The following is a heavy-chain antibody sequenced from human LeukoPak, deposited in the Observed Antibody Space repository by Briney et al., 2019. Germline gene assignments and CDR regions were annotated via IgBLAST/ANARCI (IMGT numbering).Heavy chain of an antibody. D-gene: IGHD1-26*01. CDR1: GGSFSGYY. J-gene: IGHJ4*02. CDR3: AIQVEDSGAKTGDFDY. V-gene: IGHV4-34*01. Sequence: SETLSLTCAVYGGSFSGYYWSWIRQPPGMGLEWIGEINHSGSTNYNPSLKSRVTISVDTSKNQFSLKLSSVTAADTAVYYCAIQVEDSGAKTGDFDYWGQGTLVTVSS. CDR2: INHSGST.